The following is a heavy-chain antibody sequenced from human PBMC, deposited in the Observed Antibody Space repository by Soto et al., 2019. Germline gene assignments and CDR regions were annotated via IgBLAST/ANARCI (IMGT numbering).Heavy chain of an antibody. V-gene: IGHV3-33*01. CDR1: RFTCSSYG. J-gene: IGHJ4*02. CDR2: IWYDGSNK. CDR3: ARAPRRDGYQRDYFDY. D-gene: IGHD5-12*01. Sequence: GGSLRLSSAAYRFTCSSYGMHWVRQAPGKGLEGVAVIWYDGSNKYYADSVKGRFTISRDNSKNTLYLQMNSLRAEDTAVYYCARAPRRDGYQRDYFDYWGQGT.